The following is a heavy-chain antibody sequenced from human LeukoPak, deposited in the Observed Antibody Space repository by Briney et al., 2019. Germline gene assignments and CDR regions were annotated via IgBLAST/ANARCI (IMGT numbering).Heavy chain of an antibody. V-gene: IGHV3-11*06. CDR1: GFTFSDYY. J-gene: IGHJ4*02. Sequence: GGSLRLSCAASGFTFSDYYMSWTRQAPGKGLEWVSSISSSSSYIYYADSVKGRFTISRDNAKNSLYLQMNSLRAEDTAVYYCARDLVGATTRRFDYWGQGTLVTVSS. CDR3: ARDLVGATTRRFDY. CDR2: ISSSSSYI. D-gene: IGHD1-26*01.